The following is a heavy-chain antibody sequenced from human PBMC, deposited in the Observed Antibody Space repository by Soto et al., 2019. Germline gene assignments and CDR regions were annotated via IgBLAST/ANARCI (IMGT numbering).Heavy chain of an antibody. Sequence: SETLSLTCAVSGDSISSSNWWSWVRQPPGKGLEWIGEIYHSGSTNYNPSLKSRVTISVDKSKNQFSLKLSSVTAADTAVYYCARGGITIFGVVRSYNWFDPWGQGTLVTVSS. J-gene: IGHJ5*02. CDR1: GDSISSSNW. D-gene: IGHD3-3*01. CDR3: ARGGITIFGVVRSYNWFDP. V-gene: IGHV4-4*02. CDR2: IYHSGST.